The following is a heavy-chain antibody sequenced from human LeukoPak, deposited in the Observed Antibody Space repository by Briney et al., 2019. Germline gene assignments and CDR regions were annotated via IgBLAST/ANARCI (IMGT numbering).Heavy chain of an antibody. D-gene: IGHD4-11*01. CDR3: ARDADYSIHFDH. J-gene: IGHJ4*02. V-gene: IGHV1-18*01. Sequence: ASVKVSCKASGYTFTSYGICWVRQAPGQGLEWMGWISAYNGNTNYAQKLQGRVTMTTDTSTSTAYMELRSLRSGDTAVYYCARDADYSIHFDHWGQGTLVTVSS. CDR1: GYTFTSYG. CDR2: ISAYNGNT.